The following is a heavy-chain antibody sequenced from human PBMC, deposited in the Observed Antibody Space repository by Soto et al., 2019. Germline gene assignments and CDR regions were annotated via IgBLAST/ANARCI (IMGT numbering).Heavy chain of an antibody. CDR3: ARGPDTGAFDY. V-gene: IGHV1-2*02. CDR2: INPNNGDT. Sequence: QVQLVQSGAEVQKPGASVKVSCRASGYTFKVYFLHWMRQAPGPGLEWMGWINPNNGDTMYAQKFRGRVTMTWDTSIDTVYMDLSSLTSDDTAVYYCARGPDTGAFDYWGQGALVTVSS. D-gene: IGHD7-27*01. J-gene: IGHJ4*02. CDR1: GYTFKVYF.